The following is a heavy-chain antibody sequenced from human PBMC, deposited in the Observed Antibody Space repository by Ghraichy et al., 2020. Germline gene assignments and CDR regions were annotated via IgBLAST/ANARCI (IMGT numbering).Heavy chain of an antibody. J-gene: IGHJ4*02. CDR3: ALPPYRQAAAGIFFDY. D-gene: IGHD6-13*01. Sequence: SETLSLTCAVYGGSFSGYYWSWIRQPPGKGLEWIGEINHSGSTNYNPSLKSRVTISVDTSKNQFSLKLSSVTAADTAVYYCALPPYRQAAAGIFFDYWGQGTLVTVSS. CDR2: INHSGST. V-gene: IGHV4-34*01. CDR1: GGSFSGYY.